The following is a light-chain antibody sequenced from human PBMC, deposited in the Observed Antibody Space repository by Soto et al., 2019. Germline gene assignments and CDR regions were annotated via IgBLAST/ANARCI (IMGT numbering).Light chain of an antibody. CDR1: SSDVGRYNT. J-gene: IGLJ2*01. CDR2: EVS. V-gene: IGLV2-8*01. CDR3: NSYAGSNTMV. Sequence: QSVLTQPASVSGSPGQTITISCTGTSSDVGRYNTVSWYQHHPGKAPKLIIYEVSKRPAGVPDRFSGSKSGNTASLTVSGLQAEDEADYHCNSYAGSNTMVFGGGTKVTVL.